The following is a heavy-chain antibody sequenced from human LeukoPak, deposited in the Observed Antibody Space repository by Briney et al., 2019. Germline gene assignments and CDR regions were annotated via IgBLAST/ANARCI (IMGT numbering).Heavy chain of an antibody. D-gene: IGHD3-16*01. J-gene: IGHJ5*02. CDR3: ARGFGDP. CDR2: IYYSGST. CDR1: GGSISSYY. Sequence: NPSETPSLTCTVSGGSISSYYWSWIRQPPGKGLEWIGYIYYSGSTNYNPSLKSRVTISVDTSKNQFSLKLSSVTAADTAVYYCARGFGDPWGQGTLVTVSS. V-gene: IGHV4-59*01.